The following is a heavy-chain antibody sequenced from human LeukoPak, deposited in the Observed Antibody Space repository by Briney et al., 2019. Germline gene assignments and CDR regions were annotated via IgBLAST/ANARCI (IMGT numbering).Heavy chain of an antibody. CDR2: IYYSGST. Sequence: PFETLSLTCTVSGGSISSYYWNWIRQPPGKGLEWIGYIYYSGSTEYNPSLRSRVTISLEMSKQQFSLNLTSVTPADTAVYYCASNTGTVFDYWGQGALVTVSS. V-gene: IGHV4-59*01. J-gene: IGHJ4*02. CDR1: GGSISSYY. CDR3: ASNTGTVFDY. D-gene: IGHD7-27*01.